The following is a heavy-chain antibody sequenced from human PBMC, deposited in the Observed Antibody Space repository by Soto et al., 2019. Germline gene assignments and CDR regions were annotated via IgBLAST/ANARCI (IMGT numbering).Heavy chain of an antibody. V-gene: IGHV4-38-2*01. CDR3: RSSTSCYDESCVDV. D-gene: IGHD2-2*01. Sequence: PSETLSLTCAFSCYSIISGNYWAWIRQPPGRGLEWIGSLYHIGSTHYNTSLKSRVTISVDTSKNHFSLELSSVTAADTAIYYCRSSTSCYDESCVDVWGQGTMVTVSS. CDR1: CYSIISGNY. CDR2: LYHIGST. J-gene: IGHJ6*02.